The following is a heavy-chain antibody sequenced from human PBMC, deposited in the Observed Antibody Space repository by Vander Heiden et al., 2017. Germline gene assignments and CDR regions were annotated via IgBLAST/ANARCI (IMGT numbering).Heavy chain of an antibody. CDR3: ASLPRVTPFDY. CDR1: GRSISSSSYY. CDR2: IYYSGST. J-gene: IGHJ4*02. Sequence: QLQLQESCPGLVKPSETLSLTFTVSGRSISSSSYYWGWIRQPPGKGLDWIGSIYYSGSTYYNPSLKSRVTISVDTSKNQFSLKLSSVTAADTAVYYCASLPRVTPFDYWGQGTLVTVSS. D-gene: IGHD2-21*02. V-gene: IGHV4-39*01.